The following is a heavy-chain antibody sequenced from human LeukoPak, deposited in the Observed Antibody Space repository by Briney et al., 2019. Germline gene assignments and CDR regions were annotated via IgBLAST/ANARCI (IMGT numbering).Heavy chain of an antibody. D-gene: IGHD3-10*01. CDR1: GGTFSSYA. CDR2: ISPYNGNT. J-gene: IGHJ6*04. Sequence: ASVKVSCKASGGTFSSYAISWVRQAPGQGLEWMGWISPYNGNTNYAQKLNGRVTMTTDTSTSTAYMELRSLRSDDTAVYYCARPLLWFGELNDYYGMDVWGKGTTVTVSS. CDR3: ARPLLWFGELNDYYGMDV. V-gene: IGHV1-18*01.